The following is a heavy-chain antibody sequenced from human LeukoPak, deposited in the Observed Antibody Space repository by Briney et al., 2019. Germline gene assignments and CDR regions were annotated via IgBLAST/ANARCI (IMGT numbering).Heavy chain of an antibody. V-gene: IGHV3-53*01. Sequence: PGGSLRLSCAASGFIVSSNYMSWVRQALGKGLEWVSVIYSGGSTYYADSVKGRFTISRDNSTNTLYLQMNSLRAEDTAVYYCARDATVFRYYDILNYEYGMDVWGQGTTVTVSS. D-gene: IGHD3-9*01. CDR3: ARDATVFRYYDILNYEYGMDV. CDR1: GFIVSSNY. J-gene: IGHJ6*02. CDR2: IYSGGST.